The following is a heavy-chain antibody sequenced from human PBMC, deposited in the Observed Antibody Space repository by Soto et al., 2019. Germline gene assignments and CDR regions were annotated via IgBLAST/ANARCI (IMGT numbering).Heavy chain of an antibody. CDR1: GYTFTSYG. Sequence: ASVKVTCNASGYTFTSYGISWVRQAPGQGLEWMGWISAYNGNTNYAQKLQGRVTMTTDTSTSTAYMELRSLRSDDTAVYYCARVGAYDILTGSYNPPYYYYFYGMDVWGQGTTVTVSS. D-gene: IGHD3-9*01. CDR3: ARVGAYDILTGSYNPPYYYYFYGMDV. V-gene: IGHV1-18*04. CDR2: ISAYNGNT. J-gene: IGHJ6*02.